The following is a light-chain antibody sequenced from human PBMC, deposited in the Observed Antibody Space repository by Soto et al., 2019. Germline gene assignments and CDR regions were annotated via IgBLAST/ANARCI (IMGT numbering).Light chain of an antibody. CDR2: MDA. CDR1: SSNVGSHF. CDR3: AVWDDSPTGWV. J-gene: IGLJ3*02. V-gene: IGLV1-47*01. Sequence: QSVLTQPPSASGTPGQRITMSCSGSSSNVGSHFVYWYQHLPGTAPKLLVYMDAQRPSGVPARFFGSKSGTSASLAISGLRSEDEADYYCAVWDDSPTGWVFGGGTKLTVL.